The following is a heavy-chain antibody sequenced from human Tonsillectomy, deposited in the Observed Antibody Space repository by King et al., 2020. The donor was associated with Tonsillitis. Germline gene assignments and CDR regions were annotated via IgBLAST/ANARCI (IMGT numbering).Heavy chain of an antibody. CDR1: GILFSAYG. CDR2: ISVDGSKK. V-gene: IGHV3-30*03. Sequence: VQLVESGGGVVQPGRSLRLSCAASGILFSAYGMHWVRQAPGKGLEWVAVISVDGSKKDYAESVKGRFTISRDNSRNTVFLQMESVRVDDTAVYFCAGGSPVTSLWGQGTLVTVSS. J-gene: IGHJ4*02. CDR3: AGGSPVTSL. D-gene: IGHD2-2*01.